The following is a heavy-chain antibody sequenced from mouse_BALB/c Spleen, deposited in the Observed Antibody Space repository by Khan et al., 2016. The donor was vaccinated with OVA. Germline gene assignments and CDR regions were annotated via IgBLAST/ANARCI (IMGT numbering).Heavy chain of an antibody. CDR2: ISSGGDYT. CDR1: GFTFSTYA. J-gene: IGHJ3*01. CDR3: ARHNYGPFAY. Sequence: EVELVESGGGLVKPGGPLKLSCTTSGFTFSTYAMSWVSQTPEKRLEWVATISSGGDYTYYPDSVKGRFTISRDNAKSTLYPQMSSLRSEDTAMYYCARHNYGPFAYWGQGTLVTVSA. D-gene: IGHD1-1*01. V-gene: IGHV5-9-3*01.